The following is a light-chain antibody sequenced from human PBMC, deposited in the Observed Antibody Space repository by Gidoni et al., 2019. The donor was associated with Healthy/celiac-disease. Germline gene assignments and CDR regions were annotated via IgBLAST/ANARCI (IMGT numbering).Light chain of an antibody. Sequence: IQLTQSPSFLSASVGDRVTITCRASQGISSYLAWYQQKPGKAPKLLIYAASTLQSGVPSRFSGSGSGKEFTLTISSLQPEDFATYYCQQLNSYPRTFGQGTKVEIK. CDR2: AAS. CDR3: QQLNSYPRT. J-gene: IGKJ1*01. V-gene: IGKV1-9*01. CDR1: QGISSY.